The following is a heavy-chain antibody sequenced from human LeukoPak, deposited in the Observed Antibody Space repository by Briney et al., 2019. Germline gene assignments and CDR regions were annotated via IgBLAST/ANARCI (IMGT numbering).Heavy chain of an antibody. J-gene: IGHJ4*02. V-gene: IGHV4-59*01. CDR3: ASRRPRDGYNS. D-gene: IGHD5-24*01. Sequence: SETLSLTCAVYIDSFSNYHWNWIRQPPGKGLEWIGYIYYSGSTNYNPSLKSRVTISVDTSKNQFSLKLSSVTAADTAVYYCASRRPRDGYNSWGQGTLVTVSS. CDR2: IYYSGST. CDR1: IDSFSNYH.